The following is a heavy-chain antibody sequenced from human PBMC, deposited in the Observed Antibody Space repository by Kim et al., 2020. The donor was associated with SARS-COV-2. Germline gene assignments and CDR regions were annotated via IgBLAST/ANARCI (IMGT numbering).Heavy chain of an antibody. Sequence: YAQKFHGRVTLTRNTSISPAYMELSSLGSEDTAVYYCARWADYYYYGMDVWGQGTTVTVSS. CDR3: ARWADYYYYGMDV. D-gene: IGHD1-26*01. J-gene: IGHJ6*02. V-gene: IGHV1-8*01.